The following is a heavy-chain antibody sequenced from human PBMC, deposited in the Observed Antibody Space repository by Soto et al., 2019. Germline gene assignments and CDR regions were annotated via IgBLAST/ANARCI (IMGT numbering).Heavy chain of an antibody. CDR2: INPNSGGT. CDR3: ARGGKLVPDANRTGSVDY. Sequence: GASVKVSCKASGNTFIGYYMHWVRQAPGQRPEWMGWINPNSGGTSYAQKFHDRVTMTRDTSISTVYMELDRLNSDDTAVYYCARGGKLVPDANRTGSVDYWGRGTLVTVSS. J-gene: IGHJ4*02. V-gene: IGHV1-2*02. CDR1: GNTFIGYY. D-gene: IGHD2-2*01.